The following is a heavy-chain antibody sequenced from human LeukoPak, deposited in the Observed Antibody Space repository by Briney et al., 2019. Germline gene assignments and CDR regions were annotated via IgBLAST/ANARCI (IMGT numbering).Heavy chain of an antibody. CDR3: ARGGILTGYAYYYYMDV. CDR2: IYHSGST. D-gene: IGHD3-9*01. J-gene: IGHJ6*03. CDR1: GGSISSCNW. Sequence: PSGTLSLTCAVSGGSISSCNWWNWVRQPPGKGLEWIGKIYHSGSTNYNPSLKSRVTISVDRSKNQFSLKLSSVTAADTAVYYCARGGILTGYAYYYYMDVWGKGTTVTISS. V-gene: IGHV4-4*02.